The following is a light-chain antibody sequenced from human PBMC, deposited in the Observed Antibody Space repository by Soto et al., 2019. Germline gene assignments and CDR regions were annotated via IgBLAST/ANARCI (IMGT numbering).Light chain of an antibody. V-gene: IGKV3-20*01. CDR3: PSSCSSPLN. CDR2: DAS. CDR1: QSVSSN. J-gene: IGKJ4*01. Sequence: DMVVTQRPDELPVCTGGRARLSCWASQSVSSNLAWYQQKPGQAPSPLIYDASSRATGIPDRFSGSGSGAGFTLTIGILASQHFGAYYRPSSCSSPLNFRGGTRWIS.